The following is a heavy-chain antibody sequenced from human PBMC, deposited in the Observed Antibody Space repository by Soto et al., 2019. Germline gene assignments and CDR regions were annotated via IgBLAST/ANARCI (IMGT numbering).Heavy chain of an antibody. D-gene: IGHD6-19*01. Sequence: SGVVVTSGGEAVGWIRQPPGKALEWLALIHWNGDKHYSPSLQSRLTVTRDTSKNQVVLTMTDMDPLDTGTYYCAHGPGLISVPGTRAFDIWGQGTMVTVSS. V-gene: IGHV2-5*01. CDR3: AHGPGLISVPGTRAFDI. J-gene: IGHJ3*02. CDR1: GVVVTSGGEA. CDR2: IHWNGDK.